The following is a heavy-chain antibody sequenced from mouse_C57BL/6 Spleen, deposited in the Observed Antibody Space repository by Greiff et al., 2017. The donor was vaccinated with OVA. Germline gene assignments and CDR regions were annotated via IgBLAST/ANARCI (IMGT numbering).Heavy chain of an antibody. CDR2: IDPSDSET. CDR3: ERGDYYGRVPFDY. CDR1: GYTFTSYW. D-gene: IGHD1-1*01. J-gene: IGHJ2*01. V-gene: IGHV1-52*01. Sequence: QVQLQQPGAELVRPGSSVKLSCKASGYTFTSYWMHWVKQRPIQGLEWIGNIDPSDSETHYNQKFKDKATLTVDKSSSTAYMQLSSLTSEDSAVYDCERGDYYGRVPFDYWGQGTTLTVSS.